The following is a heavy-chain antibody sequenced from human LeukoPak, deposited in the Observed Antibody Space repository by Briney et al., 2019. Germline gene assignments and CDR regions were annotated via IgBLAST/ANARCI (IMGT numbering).Heavy chain of an antibody. Sequence: EPSETLSPTCTVSGGSISSNSHFWDWIRQSPGKGLEWIGTIYYSGSTYYSPSLKSRVTMSVDTSKNQFSLKLSSVTAPDTAVYYCARHLEYISSWKGYYFDYWGQGTLVTVSS. CDR1: GGSISSNSHF. D-gene: IGHD6-13*01. CDR2: IYYSGST. V-gene: IGHV4-39*01. CDR3: ARHLEYISSWKGYYFDY. J-gene: IGHJ4*02.